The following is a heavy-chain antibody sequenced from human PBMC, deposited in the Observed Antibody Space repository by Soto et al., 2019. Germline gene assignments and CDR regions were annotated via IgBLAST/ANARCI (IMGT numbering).Heavy chain of an antibody. V-gene: IGHV3-7*03. Sequence: PGGSLRLSCATSGFTFRSYWMTWVRQAPGKXPEWVANIKPDGSEKQYVDSVKGRFTVSRDNAKKSLDLQMNSLRVEDTAVYYCARAEDYDFWSGPPKYFDNWGQGTQVTVSS. CDR3: ARAEDYDFWSGPPKYFDN. D-gene: IGHD3-3*01. CDR2: IKPDGSEK. J-gene: IGHJ4*02. CDR1: GFTFRSYW.